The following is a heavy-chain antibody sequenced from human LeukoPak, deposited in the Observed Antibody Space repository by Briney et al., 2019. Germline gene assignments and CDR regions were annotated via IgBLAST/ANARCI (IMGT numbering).Heavy chain of an antibody. CDR1: GYTFTSYG. CDR2: ISAYNGNT. D-gene: IGHD3-10*01. Sequence: GASVKVSCKASGYTFTSYGISWVRQAPGQGLEWMGWISAYNGNTNYAQKLQGRVTMTTDTSTSTAYMELRSLRSDDMAVYYCARRPLLGSWFGELLSHGNWFDPWGQGTLVTVSS. V-gene: IGHV1-18*03. CDR3: ARRPLLGSWFGELLSHGNWFDP. J-gene: IGHJ5*02.